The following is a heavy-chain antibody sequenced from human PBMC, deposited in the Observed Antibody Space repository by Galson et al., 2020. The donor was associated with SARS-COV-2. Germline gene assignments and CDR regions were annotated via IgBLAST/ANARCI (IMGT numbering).Heavy chain of an antibody. CDR2: IYYSGST. CDR3: ARGLSVLLWFGEAPGEYFDC. V-gene: IGHV4-39*07. CDR1: GGSISRSSYY. D-gene: IGHD3-10*01. Sequence: SQTLSLTCTVSGGSISRSSYYWSRNRQPPGTVLAWIRSIYYSGSTYYNPSLKSRLPITVDTAKNQFYLQLSSVTAADTAVYYCARGLSVLLWFGEAPGEYFDCGGQGTLVIVSA. J-gene: IGHJ4*02.